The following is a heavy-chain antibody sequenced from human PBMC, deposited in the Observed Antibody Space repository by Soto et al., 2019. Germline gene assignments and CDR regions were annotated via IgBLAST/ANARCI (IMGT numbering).Heavy chain of an antibody. CDR1: GGSISSYY. J-gene: IGHJ4*02. V-gene: IGHV4-59*08. CDR2: IYYSGST. Sequence: QVQLQESGPGLVKPSETLSLTCTVSGGSISSYYWTWIRQPPGKGLEWIGYIYYSGSTNYNPSLKSRGTIAIDTSKNQFSLKLSSVTAADTAVYYCARRVAVAGTLFDYWGQGTLVTVSS. CDR3: ARRVAVAGTLFDY. D-gene: IGHD6-19*01.